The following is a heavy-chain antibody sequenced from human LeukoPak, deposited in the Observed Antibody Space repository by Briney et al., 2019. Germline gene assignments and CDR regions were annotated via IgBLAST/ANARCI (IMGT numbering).Heavy chain of an antibody. CDR3: ARGYCSSTSCYAVDY. V-gene: IGHV1-69*06. J-gene: IGHJ4*02. Sequence: ASVKVSCKASGYTFTSYGISWVRQASGQGLEWMGGIIPIFGTANYAQKFQGRVTITADKSTSTAYMELSSLRSEDTAVYYCARGYCSSTSCYAVDYWGQGTLVTVSS. CDR2: IIPIFGTA. CDR1: GYTFTSYG. D-gene: IGHD2-2*01.